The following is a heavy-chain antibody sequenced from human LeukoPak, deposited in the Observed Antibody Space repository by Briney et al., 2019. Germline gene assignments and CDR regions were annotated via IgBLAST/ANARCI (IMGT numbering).Heavy chain of an antibody. CDR3: ARDRAFGVGFDY. V-gene: IGHV3-11*01. Sequence: GGSLRLSCEASGFTFEDYEMSWFRQAPGKGPEWILYISATGNTKYYADSVRGRFSISRDNAKSSLYLQMSTLRVEDTAVYYCARDRAFGVGFDYWGQGTLVTVSS. J-gene: IGHJ4*02. D-gene: IGHD3-16*01. CDR2: ISATGNTK. CDR1: GFTFEDYE.